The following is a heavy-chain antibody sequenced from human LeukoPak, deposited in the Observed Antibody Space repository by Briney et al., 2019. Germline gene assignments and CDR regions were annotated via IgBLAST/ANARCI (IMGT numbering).Heavy chain of an antibody. D-gene: IGHD6-19*01. Sequence: GGSLRLSCAASGFTFSSYGMHWVRQAPGKGLEWVAVIWYDGSNKDYADSVKGRFTISRDNAENTLYLQMNSLRVEDTAVYYCARDVGSGWYHFDNWGQGTLVTVSS. V-gene: IGHV3-33*01. CDR3: ARDVGSGWYHFDN. J-gene: IGHJ4*02. CDR2: IWYDGSNK. CDR1: GFTFSSYG.